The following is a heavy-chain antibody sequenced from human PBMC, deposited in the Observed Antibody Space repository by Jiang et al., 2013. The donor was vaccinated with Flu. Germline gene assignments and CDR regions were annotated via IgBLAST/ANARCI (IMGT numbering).Heavy chain of an antibody. CDR2: SHPYPWYS. Sequence: QGLEWMGRSHPYPWYSNYAQKFQGRVTITADKSTSTAYMELSSLRSEDTAVYYCARVKGIVGATTADYWGQGTLVTVSS. V-gene: IGHV1-69*04. CDR3: ARVKGIVGATTADY. D-gene: IGHD1-26*01. J-gene: IGHJ4*02.